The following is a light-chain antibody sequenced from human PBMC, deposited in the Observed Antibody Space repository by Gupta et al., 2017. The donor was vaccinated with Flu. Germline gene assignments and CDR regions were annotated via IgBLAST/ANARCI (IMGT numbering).Light chain of an antibody. V-gene: IGKV4-1*01. J-gene: IGKJ1*01. CDR1: QTVLYSSNNKNY. Sequence: DIVMTQSPDSLAVSLGERATINCRSSQTVLYSSNNKNYLSWYQQKSGQPPKLLIYWASTRESGVPDRFSGSGSGSDFTLTISSLQAEDVAVSYCQQYYSNPPTFGQGTKVEIK. CDR3: QQYYSNPPT. CDR2: WAS.